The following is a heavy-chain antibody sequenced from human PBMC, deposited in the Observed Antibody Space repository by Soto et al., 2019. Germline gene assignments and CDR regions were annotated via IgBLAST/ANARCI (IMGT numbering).Heavy chain of an antibody. CDR2: INHSGST. Sequence: QSQTLSLTCAVYGGSFSGYYWSWIRQPPGKGLEWIGEINHSGSTNYNPSLKSRVTISVDTSKNQFSLKLSSVTAADTAVYYCASLDDSSGYIDYWGQGTLVTVSS. V-gene: IGHV4-34*01. D-gene: IGHD3-22*01. J-gene: IGHJ4*02. CDR3: ASLDDSSGYIDY. CDR1: GGSFSGYY.